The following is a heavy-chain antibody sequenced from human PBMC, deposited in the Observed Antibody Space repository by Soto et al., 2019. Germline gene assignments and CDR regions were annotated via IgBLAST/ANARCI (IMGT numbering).Heavy chain of an antibody. CDR1: GYSISSGYY. J-gene: IGHJ6*02. V-gene: IGHV4-38-2*02. CDR2: IFHSGNT. Sequence: SETLSLTCGVSGYSISSGYYWGWIRQSPGKGLEWIGSIFHSGNTYYNPSLKSRVTISVDTSKNQFSLRLSPVTAADTAIYYCARDQTYYGPYSYTMDVWGPGTTVTVSS. D-gene: IGHD3-10*01. CDR3: ARDQTYYGPYSYTMDV.